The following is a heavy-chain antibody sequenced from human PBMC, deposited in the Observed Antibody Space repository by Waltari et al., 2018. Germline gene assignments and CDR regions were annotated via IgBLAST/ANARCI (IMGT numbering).Heavy chain of an antibody. Sequence: QVQLVQSGAEVKKPGASVKVSCKASGYTFTGYYMHWVRQAPGQGLEWMGWINPNRGGTNYAQKFQGRVTMTRDTSISTAYMELSRLRSDDTAVYYCARVDWLDGDPDYWGQGTLVTVSS. CDR3: ARVDWLDGDPDY. V-gene: IGHV1-2*02. J-gene: IGHJ4*02. CDR2: INPNRGGT. D-gene: IGHD3-9*01. CDR1: GYTFTGYY.